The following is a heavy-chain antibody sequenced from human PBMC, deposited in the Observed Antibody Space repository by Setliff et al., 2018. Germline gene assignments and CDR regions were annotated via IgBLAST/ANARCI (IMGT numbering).Heavy chain of an antibody. CDR3: AISTIFGVVSPTPDTFDI. Sequence: ASVKVSCKDSGGTFSSYAISWVRQAPGQGLEWMGWISAYNGNTNYAQKLQGRVTMNTDTSTSTDYMEHRSLRSEDTAVYYCAISTIFGVVSPTPDTFDIWGQGTMVTVSS. J-gene: IGHJ3*02. V-gene: IGHV1-18*01. D-gene: IGHD3-3*01. CDR1: GGTFSSYA. CDR2: ISAYNGNT.